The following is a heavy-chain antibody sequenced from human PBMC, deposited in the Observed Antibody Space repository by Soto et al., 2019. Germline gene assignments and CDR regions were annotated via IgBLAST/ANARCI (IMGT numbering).Heavy chain of an antibody. CDR1: GFTFSDYA. Sequence: GGSLRLSCAASGFTFSDYAMHWVRQAPGKGLEWVAVISYDGSDKYNANSVKGRFTISRDNSKNTLYLQMNSLRAEDTAVYYCARDTGPNGYNYYYFGMDVWGQGTTVTVSS. CDR3: ARDTGPNGYNYYYFGMDV. J-gene: IGHJ6*02. CDR2: ISYDGSDK. D-gene: IGHD5-18*01. V-gene: IGHV3-30-3*01.